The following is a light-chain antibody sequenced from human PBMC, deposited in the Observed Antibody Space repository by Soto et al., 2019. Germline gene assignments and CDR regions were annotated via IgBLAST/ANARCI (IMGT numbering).Light chain of an antibody. CDR3: QQYGSSGT. Sequence: EIVLTQSPGTLSVSLGDRATLSCRASQIISSSYLAWYQQKPGQAPRLLFYGASNRATGIPDRFSGSGSGTDFTLTISRLEPEDFAVYYCQQYGSSGTFGQGTKVDIK. CDR2: GAS. J-gene: IGKJ1*01. V-gene: IGKV3-20*01. CDR1: QIISSSY.